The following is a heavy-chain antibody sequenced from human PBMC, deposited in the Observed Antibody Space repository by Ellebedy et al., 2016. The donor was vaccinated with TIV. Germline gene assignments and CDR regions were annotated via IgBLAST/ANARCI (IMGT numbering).Heavy chain of an antibody. CDR1: GFSFSGYW. CDR3: ARDVSPLNVEMVTIPFDS. CDR2: IKDDGGEK. J-gene: IGHJ4*02. D-gene: IGHD5-24*01. Sequence: GGSLRLXXAASGFSFSGYWMSWLRQAPGKGLEWVANIKDDGGEKYYVDSVRGRFTISRDNARNSLSLQMSSLRAEDTAVYFCARDVSPLNVEMVTIPFDSWGQGTLVTVSS. V-gene: IGHV3-7*01.